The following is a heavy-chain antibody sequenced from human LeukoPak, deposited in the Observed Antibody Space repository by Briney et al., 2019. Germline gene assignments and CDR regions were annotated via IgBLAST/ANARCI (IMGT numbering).Heavy chain of an antibody. CDR2: IYYSGST. J-gene: IGHJ4*02. CDR3: AGQDTATYTFDY. V-gene: IGHV4-59*08. Sequence: SDTLSLTHPVSGCSLHSYLLSWIRPPPGKGLAWIGYIYYSGSTNYNPSLKSRVTISVDTSKNQFSLKLSSVTAADTAVYYCAGQDTATYTFDYWGQGTLVTVSS. D-gene: IGHD5-18*01. CDR1: GCSLHSYL.